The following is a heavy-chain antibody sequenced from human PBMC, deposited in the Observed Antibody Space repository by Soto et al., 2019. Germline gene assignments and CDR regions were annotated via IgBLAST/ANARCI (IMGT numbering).Heavy chain of an antibody. J-gene: IGHJ5*02. D-gene: IGHD2-2*02. Sequence: SKTLSLTCAVYGGSFSGYYWSWIRQPPGKGLEWIGEINHSGSTNYNPSLKSRVTISVDTSKNQFSLKLSSVTAADTAVYYCARATDGPPAAIYWFDPWGQGTLVTVSS. CDR2: INHSGST. V-gene: IGHV4-34*01. CDR3: ARATDGPPAAIYWFDP. CDR1: GGSFSGYY.